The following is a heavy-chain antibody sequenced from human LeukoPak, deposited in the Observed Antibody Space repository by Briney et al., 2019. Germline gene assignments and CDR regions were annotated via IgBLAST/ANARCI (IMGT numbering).Heavy chain of an antibody. V-gene: IGHV3-21*01. J-gene: IGHJ5*02. Sequence: PGGSLRLSCAASGFTFDDYAMHWVRQAPGKGLEWVSSISTNSAFIYYADSVKGRFTISRDNAKNSLYLQMNSLRAEDTAVYYCAREMLAAVAAQSWGQGTLVTVSS. CDR3: AREMLAAVAAQS. CDR2: ISTNSAFI. D-gene: IGHD6-19*01. CDR1: GFTFDDYA.